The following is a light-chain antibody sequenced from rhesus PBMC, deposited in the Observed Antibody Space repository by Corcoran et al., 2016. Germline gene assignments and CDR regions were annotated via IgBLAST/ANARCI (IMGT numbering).Light chain of an antibody. CDR3: QHGYGTPWT. CDR1: ENVNNY. J-gene: IGKJ1*01. CDR2: KAS. V-gene: IGKV1-74*01. Sequence: DIQMTQSPSSLSASVGDRVTITCRASENVNNYLNWYQQKPGKAPKLLIYKASTLQSGVPSRFSGSGYGTYYTFTIRSLQPEDVATYYCQHGYGTPWTFGQGTKVEIK.